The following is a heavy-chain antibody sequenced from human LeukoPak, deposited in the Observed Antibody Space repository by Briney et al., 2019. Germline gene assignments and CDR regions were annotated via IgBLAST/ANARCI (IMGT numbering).Heavy chain of an antibody. Sequence: GRSLRLSCAASGFTFDDYAMHWVRQAPGKGLEWVSGISWNSGSIGYADSVKGRFTISRDNAKNSLYLQMNSLRAEDMALYYCAKSPGVNSALFDPWGQGTLVTVSS. D-gene: IGHD3-10*01. CDR3: AKSPGVNSALFDP. J-gene: IGHJ5*02. CDR1: GFTFDDYA. V-gene: IGHV3-9*03. CDR2: ISWNSGSI.